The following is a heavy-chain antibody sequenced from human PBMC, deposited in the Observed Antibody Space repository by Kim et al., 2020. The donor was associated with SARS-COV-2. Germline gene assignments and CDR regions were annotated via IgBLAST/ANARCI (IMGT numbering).Heavy chain of an antibody. Sequence: SETLSLTCTVSGGSISSSSYYWGWIRQPPGKGLEWIGSIYYSGSTYYNPSLKSRVTISVDTSKNQFSLKLSSVTAADTAVYYCARDWWDIVVVPAAKGGGFDYWGQGTLVTVSS. D-gene: IGHD2-2*01. V-gene: IGHV4-39*07. CDR1: GGSISSSSYY. CDR2: IYYSGST. CDR3: ARDWWDIVVVPAAKGGGFDY. J-gene: IGHJ4*02.